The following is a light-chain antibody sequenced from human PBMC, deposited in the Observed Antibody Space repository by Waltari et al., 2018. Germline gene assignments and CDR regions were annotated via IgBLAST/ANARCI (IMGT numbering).Light chain of an antibody. CDR1: QNVRRNF. CDR2: DAS. CDR3: QQYGTSPIYS. Sequence: EIVLTPSPGTLSLSPGERVTLSCRASQNVRRNFIGWYQQKPGQAPRLLVDDASSRATGIADRFSGSGSGTDVSLSISTLEPEDSAVYYCQQYGTSPIYSFGQGTKLEIK. J-gene: IGKJ2*03. V-gene: IGKV3-20*01.